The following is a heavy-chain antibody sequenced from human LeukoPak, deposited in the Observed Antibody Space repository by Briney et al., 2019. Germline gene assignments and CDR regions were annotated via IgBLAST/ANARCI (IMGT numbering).Heavy chain of an antibody. CDR2: ISYDGSNK. CDR3: AKDIDLESSSSLVDY. V-gene: IGHV3-30*18. D-gene: IGHD6-6*01. CDR1: GFTFSSYG. Sequence: PGRSLRLSCAASGFTFSSYGMHWVRQAPGKGLEWVAVISYDGSNKYYADSVKGRFTISRDNSKNTLYLQMNSLRAEDRAVYYCAKDIDLESSSSLVDYWGQGTLVTVSS. J-gene: IGHJ4*02.